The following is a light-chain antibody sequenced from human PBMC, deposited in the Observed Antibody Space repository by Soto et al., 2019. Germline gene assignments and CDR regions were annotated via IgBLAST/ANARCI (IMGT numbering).Light chain of an antibody. CDR1: QGISDY. Sequence: DIQMTQSPSILSASVGDRVTIACRASQGISDYLAWYQQTPGKAPKVLIYAVSTLQSGVPSRFSGSGSGTDFTLTLSRLQPEDVETYYCQKYNSDPLTFGGGTKVDIK. J-gene: IGKJ4*01. V-gene: IGKV1-27*01. CDR3: QKYNSDPLT. CDR2: AVS.